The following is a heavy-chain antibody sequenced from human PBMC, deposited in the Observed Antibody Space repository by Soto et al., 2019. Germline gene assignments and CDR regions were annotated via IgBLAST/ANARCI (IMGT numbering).Heavy chain of an antibody. J-gene: IGHJ5*02. CDR3: ARGAYDFWSGAGGFDP. Sequence: KTSETLSLTCTVSGGSISSGGYYWSWIRQHPGKGLEWIGYIYYSGRTYYNPSLKSRATISVDTSKNQFSLKLSSVTAADTAVYYCARGAYDFWSGAGGFDPWGQGTLVTVSS. CDR2: IYYSGRT. D-gene: IGHD3-3*01. V-gene: IGHV4-31*03. CDR1: GGSISSGGYY.